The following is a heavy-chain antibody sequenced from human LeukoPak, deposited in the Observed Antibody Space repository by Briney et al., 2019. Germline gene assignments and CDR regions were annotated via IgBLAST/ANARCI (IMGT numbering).Heavy chain of an antibody. CDR3: ARARLDCSGGSCYGNYYSYYGMGV. Sequence: GGSLRLSCAAPGFIFDDYAIHWVRQAPGKGLEWVSLISGDAGSTYYADSVKGRFTISRDDSKNSLYLQMNSLRTEDTALYYCARARLDCSGGSCYGNYYSYYGMGVWGQGTTVTVSS. J-gene: IGHJ6*02. CDR1: GFIFDDYA. D-gene: IGHD2-15*01. CDR2: ISGDAGST. V-gene: IGHV3-43*02.